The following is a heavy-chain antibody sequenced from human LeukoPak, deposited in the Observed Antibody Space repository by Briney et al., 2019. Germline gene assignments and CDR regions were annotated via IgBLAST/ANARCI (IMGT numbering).Heavy chain of an antibody. CDR2: ISAYNGST. CDR1: GYTFTSYG. CDR3: ARANYGSGSYYIDY. J-gene: IGHJ4*02. V-gene: IGHV1-18*01. D-gene: IGHD3-10*01. Sequence: ASVKVSCKASGYTFTSYGISWVRQAPGQGLEWMGWISAYNGSTNYAQKLQGRVTMTTDTSTSTAYMELRSLRSDDTAVYYCARANYGSGSYYIDYWGQGTLVTVSS.